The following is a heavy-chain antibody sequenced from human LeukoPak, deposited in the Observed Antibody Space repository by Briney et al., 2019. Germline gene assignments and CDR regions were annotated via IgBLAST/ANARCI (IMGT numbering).Heavy chain of an antibody. J-gene: IGHJ4*02. D-gene: IGHD3-3*01. V-gene: IGHV1-2*02. CDR3: ARVNDFWRGYPLDY. Sequence: ASVKVSCKASGYTFTGYYLHWVRQAPGQGLEWMGWINPNSGDTDYAQKFQGRVTITKDASISTAYMELCRLRSDDTAVYYCARVNDFWRGYPLDYWGQGTLVTVSS. CDR2: INPNSGDT. CDR1: GYTFTGYY.